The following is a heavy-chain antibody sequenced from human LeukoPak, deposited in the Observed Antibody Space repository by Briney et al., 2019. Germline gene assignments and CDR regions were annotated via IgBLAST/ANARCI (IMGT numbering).Heavy chain of an antibody. CDR3: ARGFGAAGTRYYGMDV. V-gene: IGHV1-69*13. D-gene: IGHD6-13*01. CDR1: GYTSTSYG. CDR2: IIPIFGTA. J-gene: IGHJ6*02. Sequence: ASVKVSCKASGYTSTSYGISWVRQAPGQGLEWMGGIIPIFGTANYAQKFQGRVTITADESTSTAYMELSSLRSEDTAVYYCARGFGAAGTRYYGMDVWGQGTTVTVSS.